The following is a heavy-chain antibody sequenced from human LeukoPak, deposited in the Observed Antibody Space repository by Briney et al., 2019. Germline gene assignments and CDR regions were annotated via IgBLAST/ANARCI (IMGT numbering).Heavy chain of an antibody. CDR3: ARGRWLQLYYMDV. V-gene: IGHV1-69*05. D-gene: IGHD5-24*01. CDR1: GGTFSNYA. J-gene: IGHJ6*03. Sequence: GASVKVSCKASGGTFSNYAISWVRQAPGQGLEWMGGSIPIFGATKYAQKFQGRVTIATDESTSTAYMELSSPRSEDTAVYYCARGRWLQLYYMDVWGKGTTVTVSS. CDR2: SIPIFGAT.